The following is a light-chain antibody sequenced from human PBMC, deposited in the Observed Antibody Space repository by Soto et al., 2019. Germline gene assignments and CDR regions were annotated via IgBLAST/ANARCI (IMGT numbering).Light chain of an antibody. CDR2: DTT. J-gene: IGLJ3*02. V-gene: IGLV1-40*01. Sequence: QSVLTQPPSVTGAPGQRVTISCTGSHSDIGAGYGVHWYQQFPHSAPKLLIYDTTNRPSGVPDRFSGSRSGTSASLAITGLQAEDEADYYCQSYDSNLVGLVFGAGTKLTVL. CDR1: HSDIGAGYG. CDR3: QSYDSNLVGLV.